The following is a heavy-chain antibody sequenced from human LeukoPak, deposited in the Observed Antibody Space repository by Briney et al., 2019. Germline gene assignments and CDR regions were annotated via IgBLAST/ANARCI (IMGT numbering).Heavy chain of an antibody. D-gene: IGHD2-15*01. CDR3: ARWWGFDP. V-gene: IGHV4-34*01. CDR2: INDSGST. J-gene: IGHJ5*02. Sequence: SETLSLTCAVYGGSFSGYYWSWIRQPPGKGLEWIGEINDSGSTNYNPSLKSRVTISVDTSTNQFFLKLNSVTAADTAVYYCARWWGFDPWGQGTLVTVSS. CDR1: GGSFSGYY.